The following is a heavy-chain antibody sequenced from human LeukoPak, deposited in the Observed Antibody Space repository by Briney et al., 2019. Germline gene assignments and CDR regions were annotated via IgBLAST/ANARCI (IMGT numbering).Heavy chain of an antibody. V-gene: IGHV1-18*01. D-gene: IGHD2-21*02. CDR2: ISAYNGNT. J-gene: IGHJ5*02. CDR1: GYTFTSYG. Sequence: ASVKVSCKASGYTFTSYGISWVRQAPGQGLEWMGWISAYNGNTNYAQKLQGRVTMTTDTSTSTAYMELRSLRSDDTAVYYCARIKGKHIVVVTATRWFDPWGQGTLVTVSS. CDR3: ARIKGKHIVVVTATRWFDP.